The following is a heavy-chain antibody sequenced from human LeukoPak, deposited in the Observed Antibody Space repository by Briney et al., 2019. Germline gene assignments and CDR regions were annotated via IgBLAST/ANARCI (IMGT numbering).Heavy chain of an antibody. V-gene: IGHV1-2*02. CDR2: INPNSGGT. Sequence: ASVKVSCKASGYTFTGYYMHWVRQAPGQGLEWMGWINPNSGGTNYAQKFQGRVTMTRDTSISTAYMELSRLRSDDTAVYYCARVPEGGYFDWLHFDYWGQGTLVTVSS. J-gene: IGHJ4*02. CDR3: ARVPEGGYFDWLHFDY. CDR1: GYTFTGYY. D-gene: IGHD3-9*01.